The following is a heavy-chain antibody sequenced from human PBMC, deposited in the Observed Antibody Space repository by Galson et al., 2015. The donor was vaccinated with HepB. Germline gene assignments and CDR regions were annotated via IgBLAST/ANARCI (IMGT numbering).Heavy chain of an antibody. Sequence: SLRLSCAASGFTFSSYAMSWVRQAPGKGLEWVSSISDSGGSTYYADSVKGRFTISRANSKNTLYLQMRSLRAEDTAVYYCAKDLDYYGSGTYIYFDYWGQGTLVTVSS. D-gene: IGHD3-10*01. CDR3: AKDLDYYGSGTYIYFDY. J-gene: IGHJ4*02. CDR1: GFTFSSYA. CDR2: ISDSGGST. V-gene: IGHV3-23*01.